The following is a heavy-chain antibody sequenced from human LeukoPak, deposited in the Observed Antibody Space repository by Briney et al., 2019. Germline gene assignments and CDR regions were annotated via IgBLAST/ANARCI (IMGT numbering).Heavy chain of an antibody. CDR1: GYTFIGYY. Sequence: ASVKVSCKASGYTFIGYYMHWVRQAPGQGLEWMGWINPNSGGTNYAQKFQGRVTMTRDTSISTAYMELSRLRSDDTAVYYCARDRAYSSSWYREYYFDYWGQGTLVTVSS. J-gene: IGHJ4*02. V-gene: IGHV1-2*02. CDR2: INPNSGGT. D-gene: IGHD6-13*01. CDR3: ARDRAYSSSWYREYYFDY.